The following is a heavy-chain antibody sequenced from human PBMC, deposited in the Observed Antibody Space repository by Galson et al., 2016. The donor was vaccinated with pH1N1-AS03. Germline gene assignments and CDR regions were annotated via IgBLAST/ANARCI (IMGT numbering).Heavy chain of an antibody. CDR1: GGTFSSYA. CDR3: ARGGISYGSGSYYPAFDY. D-gene: IGHD3-10*01. CDR2: IIPIFGTA. V-gene: IGHV1-69*13. Sequence: SVKVSCKASGGTFSSYAISWVRQAPGQGLEWMGGIIPIFGTANYAQKFQGRVTITADGSTSTAYMELSSLRSEDTAVYYCARGGISYGSGSYYPAFDYWGQGTLVTVSS. J-gene: IGHJ4*02.